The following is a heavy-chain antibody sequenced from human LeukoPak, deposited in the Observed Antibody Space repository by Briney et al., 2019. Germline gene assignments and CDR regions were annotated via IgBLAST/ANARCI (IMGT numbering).Heavy chain of an antibody. J-gene: IGHJ5*02. V-gene: IGHV7-4-1*02. CDR3: ARDFPNRIAAAAFDP. CDR2: INTNTGNP. CDR1: GYTFTSYA. Sequence: HEASVKVSCKASGYTFTSYAMNWVRQAPGQGLEWMGWINTNTGNPTYAQGFTGRFVFSLDTSVSTAYLQISSLKAEDTAVYYCARDFPNRIAAAAFDPWGQGTLVTVSS. D-gene: IGHD6-13*01.